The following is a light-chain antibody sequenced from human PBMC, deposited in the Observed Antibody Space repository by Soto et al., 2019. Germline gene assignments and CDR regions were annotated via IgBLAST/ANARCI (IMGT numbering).Light chain of an antibody. CDR2: EVN. Sequence: QSVLTQPPSASGSPGQSVTISCTGTSSDVGAYNYVSWYQQYPGKAPKLMIYEVNKRPSGVPDRFSGSKSGKTASLTVSGLQPEDEADYHCTSYAASNIWVFGGRTKVTVL. J-gene: IGLJ3*02. V-gene: IGLV2-8*01. CDR3: TSYAASNIWV. CDR1: SSDVGAYNY.